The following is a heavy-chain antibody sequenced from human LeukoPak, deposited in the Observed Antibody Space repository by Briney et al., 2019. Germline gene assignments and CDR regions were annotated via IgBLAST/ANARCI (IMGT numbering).Heavy chain of an antibody. CDR1: GYTFTGYY. CDR2: INPNSGGT. CDR3: ARVLRSECSGGSCYFRTTRSHNWFDP. D-gene: IGHD2-15*01. Sequence: ASVKVSCKASGYTFTGYYMHWVRQAPGQGLEWMGWINPNSGGTNYAQTFQGRVTMTRDTSISTAYMELSRLRSDDTAVYYCARVLRSECSGGSCYFRTTRSHNWFDPGGQGTLVTVSS. V-gene: IGHV1-2*02. J-gene: IGHJ5*02.